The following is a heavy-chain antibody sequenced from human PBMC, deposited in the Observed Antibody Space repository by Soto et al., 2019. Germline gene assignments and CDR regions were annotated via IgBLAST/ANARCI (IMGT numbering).Heavy chain of an antibody. D-gene: IGHD4-17*01. J-gene: IGHJ3*02. CDR2: INPNSGGT. CDR3: ARDLGNYDYGDQRIYDNAFDI. CDR1: GYTFTGYY. V-gene: IGHV1-2*04. Sequence: GASVKVSCKASGYTFTGYYMHWVRQAPGQGLEWMGWINPNSGGTNYAQKFQGWVTMTRDTSISTAYMELSRLRPDDTAVYYCARDLGNYDYGDQRIYDNAFDIWGQGTMVTVSS.